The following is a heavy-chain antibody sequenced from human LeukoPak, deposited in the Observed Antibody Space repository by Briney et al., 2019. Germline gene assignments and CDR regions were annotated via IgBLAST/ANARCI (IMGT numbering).Heavy chain of an antibody. CDR3: AKDLAGGLGRSVDTAMVTGGFDY. Sequence: GGSLRLSCAASGFTFDDYAMHWVRQAPGKGLEWVSGISWNSGSIGYADSVEGRFTISRDNAKNSLYLQMNSLRAEDTALYYCAKDLAGGLGRSVDTAMVTGGFDYWGQGTLVTVSS. CDR1: GFTFDDYA. J-gene: IGHJ4*02. CDR2: ISWNSGSI. D-gene: IGHD5-18*01. V-gene: IGHV3-9*01.